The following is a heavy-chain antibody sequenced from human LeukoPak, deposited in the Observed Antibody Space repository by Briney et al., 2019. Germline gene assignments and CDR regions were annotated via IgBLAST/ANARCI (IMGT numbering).Heavy chain of an antibody. D-gene: IGHD1-26*01. CDR2: IYYIGST. Sequence: PSETLSLTCTVSGGSISSDYWSWIRQPPGKGLEGIGYIYYIGSTNYNPSLKSRITISVDTSKSHFSLKLSSVTAADTAVYYCARVVGATGSSDYWGQGTLVTVSS. J-gene: IGHJ4*02. CDR1: GGSISSDY. CDR3: ARVVGATGSSDY. V-gene: IGHV4-59*01.